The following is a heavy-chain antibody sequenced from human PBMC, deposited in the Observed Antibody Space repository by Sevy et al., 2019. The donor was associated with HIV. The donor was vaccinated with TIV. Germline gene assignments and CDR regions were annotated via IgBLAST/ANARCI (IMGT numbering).Heavy chain of an antibody. CDR1: GFTFSSYA. CDR2: ISYDGSNK. D-gene: IGHD5-18*01. Sequence: GGSLRLSCAASGFTFSSYAMHWVRQAPGKGLEWVAVISYDGSNKYYADSVKGRFTISRDNSKNTLYLQMNSLRAEDTAVYYCVRVGMATALWEGFDYWGQGTLVTVSS. V-gene: IGHV3-30-3*01. J-gene: IGHJ4*02. CDR3: VRVGMATALWEGFDY.